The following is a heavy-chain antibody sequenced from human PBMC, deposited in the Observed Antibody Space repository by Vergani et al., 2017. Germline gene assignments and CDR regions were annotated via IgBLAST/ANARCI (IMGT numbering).Heavy chain of an antibody. CDR1: GFTFSSYA. CDR2: ISYDGSNK. V-gene: IGHV3-30-3*01. J-gene: IGHJ4*02. D-gene: IGHD1-26*01. CDR3: ARGVGASYYFDY. Sequence: QVQLVESGGGVVQPGRSLRLSCAASGFTFSSYAMHWVRQAPGKGLELVAVISYDGSNKYYADSVKGRFTISRDNSKNTLYLQMNSLRAEDTAVYYCARGVGASYYFDYWGQGTLVTVSS.